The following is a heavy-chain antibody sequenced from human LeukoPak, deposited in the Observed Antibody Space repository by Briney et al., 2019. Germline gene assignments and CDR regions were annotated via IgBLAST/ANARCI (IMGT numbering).Heavy chain of an antibody. CDR1: GGSFSGYY. Sequence: SETLSLTCAVYGGSFSGYYWSWIRQPPGKGLEWIGEINNSGSTNYTPSLKSRVTISVDTSKNQFSLKLSSVTAADTAVYYCARHSYGFDYWGQGTLVTVSS. J-gene: IGHJ4*02. D-gene: IGHD5-18*01. CDR2: INNSGST. CDR3: ARHSYGFDY. V-gene: IGHV4-34*01.